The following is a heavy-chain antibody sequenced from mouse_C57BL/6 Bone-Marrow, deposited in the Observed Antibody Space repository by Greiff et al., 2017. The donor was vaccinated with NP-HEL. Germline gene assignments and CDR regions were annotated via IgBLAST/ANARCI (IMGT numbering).Heavy chain of an antibody. CDR1: GYAFSSSW. Sequence: QVQLQQSGPELVKPGASVKISCKASGYAFSSSWMNWVKQRPGKGLEWIGRIYPGDGDTNYNGKFKGKATLTADKSSSTAYMQLSSLTSEDSAVYFCAREGYYYGSSYHYWGQGTTLTVSS. J-gene: IGHJ2*01. V-gene: IGHV1-82*01. D-gene: IGHD1-1*01. CDR3: AREGYYYGSSYHY. CDR2: IYPGDGDT.